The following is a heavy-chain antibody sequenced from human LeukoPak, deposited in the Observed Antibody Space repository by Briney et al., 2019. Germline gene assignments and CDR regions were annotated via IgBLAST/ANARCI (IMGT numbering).Heavy chain of an antibody. CDR2: IKQDGSEK. CDR3: ARDFPPTTLWATHDY. D-gene: IGHD1-14*01. CDR1: GFTFSSYC. V-gene: IGHV3-7*01. J-gene: IGHJ4*02. Sequence: GGSLRLSCAASGFTFSSYCMSWVRQAPGKGLEWGANIKQDGSEKYYVDAVKGRFTISRDNAKNSLYLQMNSLRAEDTAVYYCARDFPPTTLWATHDYWGQGTLVTVSS.